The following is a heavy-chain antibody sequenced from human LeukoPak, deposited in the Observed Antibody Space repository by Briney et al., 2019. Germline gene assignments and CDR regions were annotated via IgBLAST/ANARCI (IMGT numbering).Heavy chain of an antibody. CDR3: ARCPKGYGSGSYYPDY. V-gene: IGHV4-61*01. CDR1: GGSVSSGSYY. Sequence: KPSETLSLTCTVSGGSVSSGSYYWSWIRQPPGKGLEWIGYIYYSGTTNYNPSLKSRVTISVDTAKNQFTLKLSSLTAADTAVYYRARCPKGYGSGSYYPDYWGQGTLVTVSS. J-gene: IGHJ4*02. D-gene: IGHD3-10*01. CDR2: IYYSGTT.